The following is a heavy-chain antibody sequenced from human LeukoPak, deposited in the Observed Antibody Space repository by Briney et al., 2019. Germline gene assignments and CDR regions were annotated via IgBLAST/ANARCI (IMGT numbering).Heavy chain of an antibody. D-gene: IGHD3-10*01. V-gene: IGHV3-23*01. CDR1: GFTFSSYA. CDR2: ISGSGGST. J-gene: IGHJ3*02. CDR3: ARGAEKILSFGEYPSDAFDI. Sequence: GGSLRLSCAASGFTFSSYAMSWVRQAPGKGLEWVSAISGSGGSTYYADSVKGRFTISRDSPKNTVYLQMDSLRAEDTAVYYCARGAEKILSFGEYPSDAFDIWGQGTMVSVTS.